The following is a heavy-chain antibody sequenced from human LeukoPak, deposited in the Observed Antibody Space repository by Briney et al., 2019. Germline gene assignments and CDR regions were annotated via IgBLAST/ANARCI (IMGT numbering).Heavy chain of an antibody. CDR3: TRLSHVAGAPKVSWFDP. D-gene: IGHD1-26*01. V-gene: IGHV4-38-2*02. J-gene: IGHJ5*02. CDR1: AYSISNGFV. CDR2: IYHSGTT. Sequence: SETLSLTCTVSAYSISNGFVWGWIRPPPGKGLGWIASIYHSGTTYYNPPLKSRVTMSVDTSKNQFSLRLSSVTAADTAVYYCTRLSHVAGAPKVSWFDPWGQGTLVTVSS.